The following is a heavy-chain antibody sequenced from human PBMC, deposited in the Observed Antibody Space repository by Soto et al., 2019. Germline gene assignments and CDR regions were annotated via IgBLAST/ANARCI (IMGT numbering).Heavy chain of an antibody. CDR1: DSVSGGVYS. CDR2: IYQSGTT. Sequence: QLQLQEAGSRLVKPSQTLSLTCTGDSVSGGVYSWNWIRQPPGDGPEWIGYIYQSGTTYYNPSLQSRVTISLEMSKKQLALNLRSVTAADTAVYYCARGGVPVAIGGFDLWGQGALVTVSS. CDR3: ARGGVPVAIGGFDL. V-gene: IGHV4-30-2*01. D-gene: IGHD3-10*01. J-gene: IGHJ5*02.